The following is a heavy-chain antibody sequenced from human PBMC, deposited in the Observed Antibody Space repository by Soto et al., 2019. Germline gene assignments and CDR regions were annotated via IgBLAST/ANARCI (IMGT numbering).Heavy chain of an antibody. CDR2: INAGNGNT. J-gene: IGHJ6*02. D-gene: IGHD2-15*01. CDR1: GYTFTSYA. V-gene: IGHV1-3*01. Sequence: GASVKVSCKASGYTFTSYAMHWVRQAPGQRLEWMGWINAGNGNTKYSQKFQGRVTITRDTSASTAYMELSSLRSEDTAVYYCAGVVVAADDYYGMDVWGQGTTVTVSS. CDR3: AGVVVAADDYYGMDV.